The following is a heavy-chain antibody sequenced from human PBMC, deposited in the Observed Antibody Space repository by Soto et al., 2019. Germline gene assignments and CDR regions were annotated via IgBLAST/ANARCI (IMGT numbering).Heavy chain of an antibody. CDR2: ISHSGRT. Sequence: KPSETLSLTCTVSGGSISIGTYYWTWVRQRPGEGLEWIGFISHSGRTYYNPSLKSRAAISVDTSENQFSLRLSSVTAADTAVYFCARDSDYCTGGSCYGNFYFWGQGTLVTVSS. J-gene: IGHJ4*02. CDR3: ARDSDYCTGGSCYGNFYF. V-gene: IGHV4-31*03. CDR1: GGSISIGTYY. D-gene: IGHD2-15*01.